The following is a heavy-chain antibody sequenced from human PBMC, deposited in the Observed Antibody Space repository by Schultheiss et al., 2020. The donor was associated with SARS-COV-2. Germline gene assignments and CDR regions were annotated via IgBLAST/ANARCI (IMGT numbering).Heavy chain of an antibody. CDR1: GFTFSTYA. CDR2: ISGSGGST. CDR3: AEGGYYDNSAILSGHY. J-gene: IGHJ4*02. V-gene: IGHV3-23*01. Sequence: GGSLRLSCAASGFTFSTYAMHWVRQAPGKGLEWVSAISGSGGSTYYADSVKGRFTISRDNAKNSLYLQMNSLRAEDTAVYYCAEGGYYDNSAILSGHYWGQGTLVTV. D-gene: IGHD3-22*01.